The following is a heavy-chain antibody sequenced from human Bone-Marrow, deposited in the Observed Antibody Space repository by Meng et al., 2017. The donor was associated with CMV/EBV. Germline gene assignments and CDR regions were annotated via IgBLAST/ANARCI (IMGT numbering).Heavy chain of an antibody. V-gene: IGHV3-30*04. Sequence: GESLKISCEVSGFTIYSYAMHWVRQAPGRGLEWLAVISYDGINTHSADSVKGRFTFSRDNSKSTLYMQMNSLRPDDTAVYYCAKAQSIGAALDYWGQGTLVTVSS. J-gene: IGHJ4*02. D-gene: IGHD6-6*01. CDR2: ISYDGINT. CDR1: GFTIYSYA. CDR3: AKAQSIGAALDY.